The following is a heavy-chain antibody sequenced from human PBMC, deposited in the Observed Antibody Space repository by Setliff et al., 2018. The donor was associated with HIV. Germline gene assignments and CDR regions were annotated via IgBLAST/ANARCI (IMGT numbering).Heavy chain of an antibody. Sequence: PGGSLRLSCAASGFTFSNAWMNWVRQAPGKGLEWVGRIKSKTEGGATHYAAPVKGRFTISRDDSKNTLYLQMKSLKTEDTAVYYCAKYTSIAVSLEGNYFDYWGQGTLVTVSS. CDR2: IKSKTEGGAT. CDR1: GFTFSNAW. J-gene: IGHJ4*02. CDR3: AKYTSIAVSLEGNYFDY. V-gene: IGHV3-15*01. D-gene: IGHD6-19*01.